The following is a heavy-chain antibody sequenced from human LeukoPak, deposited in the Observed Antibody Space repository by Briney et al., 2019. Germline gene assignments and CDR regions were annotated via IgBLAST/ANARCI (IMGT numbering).Heavy chain of an antibody. D-gene: IGHD6-13*01. Sequence: GRSLRLSCAASGFTFDDYAMHWVRQAPGKGLEWVSSISWNSGTIGYADSVRGRFTISRDNAKNSLYLQMNSLRTEDTALYYCAKGGAGGSSSWYGDYRGQGTLVTVSS. J-gene: IGHJ4*02. V-gene: IGHV3-9*01. CDR2: ISWNSGTI. CDR3: AKGGAGGSSSWYGDY. CDR1: GFTFDDYA.